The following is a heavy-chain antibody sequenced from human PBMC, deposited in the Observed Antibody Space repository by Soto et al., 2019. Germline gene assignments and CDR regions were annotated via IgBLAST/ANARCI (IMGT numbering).Heavy chain of an antibody. D-gene: IGHD3-3*01. CDR1: GFTFSSYG. V-gene: IGHV3-30*18. J-gene: IGHJ4*02. CDR3: AKDPDFGVVTLALDY. CDR2: ISYDGSNK. Sequence: QVQLVESGGGVVQPGRSLRLSCAASGFTFSSYGMHWVRQAPGKGLEWVAVISYDGSNKYFADSVKGRFSISRDNSKNTLYLQMISLRDEDTTMYCSAKDPDFGVVTLALDYWGQGTLVTVSS.